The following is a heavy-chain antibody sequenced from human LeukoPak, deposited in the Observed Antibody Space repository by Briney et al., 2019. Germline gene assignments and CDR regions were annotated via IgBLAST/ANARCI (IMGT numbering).Heavy chain of an antibody. CDR3: ARAFCVGECFVLHIFFDS. CDR1: GYSISSGDY. J-gene: IGHJ4*02. CDR2: IYQRATV. D-gene: IGHD2-21*01. Sequence: NASETLSPTCTVSGYSISSGDYWGWIRQPPGKGLEWIGSIYQRATVHYNPSLKSRVTISLDTSKNHFSLNLRSMQASDTAVYYCARAFCVGECFVLHIFFDSWGQGTLVTVSS. V-gene: IGHV4-38-2*02.